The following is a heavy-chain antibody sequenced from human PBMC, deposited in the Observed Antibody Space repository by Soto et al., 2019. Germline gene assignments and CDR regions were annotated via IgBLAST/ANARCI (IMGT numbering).Heavy chain of an antibody. Sequence: ASVKVSCKASGGTFSSYAISWVRQAPGQGLEWMGGIIPIFGTANYAQKFQGRVTITADESTSTAYMELSSLRSEDTAVYYCARDQNILTGYPDSKYYYYGMDVWGQGTTVTVSS. CDR3: ARDQNILTGYPDSKYYYYGMDV. CDR2: IIPIFGTA. V-gene: IGHV1-69*13. D-gene: IGHD3-9*01. CDR1: GGTFSSYA. J-gene: IGHJ6*02.